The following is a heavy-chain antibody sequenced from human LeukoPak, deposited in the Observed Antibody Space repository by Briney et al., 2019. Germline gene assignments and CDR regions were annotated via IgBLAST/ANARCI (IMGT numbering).Heavy chain of an antibody. Sequence: SETLSLTCTVSGGSISSSDYYWGWIPQPPGKGLQWIGSIYYIGTTFYNPSLRSRVTISVDTSKNQFSLKLSSVTAADTALYYCARDVAGAAVADDFDCWGQGTLVTVSS. V-gene: IGHV4-39*02. CDR1: GGSISSSDYY. D-gene: IGHD6-19*01. J-gene: IGHJ4*02. CDR3: ARDVAGAAVADDFDC. CDR2: IYYIGTT.